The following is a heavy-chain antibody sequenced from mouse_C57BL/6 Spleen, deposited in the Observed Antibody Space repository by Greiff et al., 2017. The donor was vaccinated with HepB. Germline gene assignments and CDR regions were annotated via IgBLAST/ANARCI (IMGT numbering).Heavy chain of an antibody. CDR3: ARGGTTVVEYYAMDY. J-gene: IGHJ4*01. CDR1: GYTFTSYW. Sequence: QVQLQQPGAELVKPGASVKLSCKASGYTFTSYWMQWVKQRPGQGLEWIGEIDPSDSYTNYNQKFKGKATLTVDTSSSTAYMQLSSLTSEDSAVYYCARGGTTVVEYYAMDYWGQGTSVTVSS. V-gene: IGHV1-50*01. D-gene: IGHD1-1*01. CDR2: IDPSDSYT.